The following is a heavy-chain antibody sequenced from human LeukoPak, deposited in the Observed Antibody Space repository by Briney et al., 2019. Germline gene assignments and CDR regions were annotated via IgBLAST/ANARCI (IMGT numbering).Heavy chain of an antibody. CDR1: GGSISSGSYY. J-gene: IGHJ6*03. CDR2: IYYTGST. D-gene: IGHD3-22*01. CDR3: ARDRVSLYDSSGQPYYYYMDV. V-gene: IGHV4-61*10. Sequence: SETLSLTCTVSGGSISSGSYYWSWIRQPAGKGLEWIGYIYYTGSTSYNPSLRSRVTMSADTSKNQFSLKLSSVTAADTAVYYCARDRVSLYDSSGQPYYYYMDVWGKGTTVTISS.